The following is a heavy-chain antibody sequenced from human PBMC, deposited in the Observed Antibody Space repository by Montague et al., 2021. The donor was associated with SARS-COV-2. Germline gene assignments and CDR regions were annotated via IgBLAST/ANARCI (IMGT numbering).Heavy chain of an antibody. Sequence: SLRLSCAASGFTFSNAWMSWVRQAPGKGLEWVGRIKSKTDGGTTDYAAPVEGRFTVSRDDSKNTLYLQMNSLKTEDTAVYYCTTDTRLIYGDYVTSPTEKDDAFDIWGQGTMVTVSS. CDR1: GFTFSNAW. J-gene: IGHJ3*02. V-gene: IGHV3-15*01. CDR3: TTDTRLIYGDYVTSPTEKDDAFDI. CDR2: IKSKTDGGTT. D-gene: IGHD4-17*01.